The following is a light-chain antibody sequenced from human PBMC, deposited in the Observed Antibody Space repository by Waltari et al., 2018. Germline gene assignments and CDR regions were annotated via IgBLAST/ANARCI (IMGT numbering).Light chain of an antibody. V-gene: IGKV3-20*01. CDR2: HAS. Sequence: SCRASQSLRIYLAWYQQKPGQAPRLIIYHASTRATGSPDRFSGSGSGTDFSLTSSRLEPEDFAVYYCQHYESLPVTFGQGTKVEIK. J-gene: IGKJ1*01. CDR3: QHYESLPVT. CDR1: QSLRIY.